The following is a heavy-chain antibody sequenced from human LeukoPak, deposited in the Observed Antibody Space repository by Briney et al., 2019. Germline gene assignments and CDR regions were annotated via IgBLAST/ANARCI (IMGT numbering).Heavy chain of an antibody. CDR2: ISSSSSYI. CDR3: ARGHPCSGGSCYFDY. V-gene: IGHV3-21*01. Sequence: GGSLRLSCAASEFTFSSYSMNWVRQAPGKGLEWVSSISSSSSYIYYADSVKGRFTISRDNAKNSLYLQMNSLRAEGTAVYYCARGHPCSGGSCYFDYWGQGTLVTVSS. J-gene: IGHJ4*02. D-gene: IGHD2-15*01. CDR1: EFTFSSYS.